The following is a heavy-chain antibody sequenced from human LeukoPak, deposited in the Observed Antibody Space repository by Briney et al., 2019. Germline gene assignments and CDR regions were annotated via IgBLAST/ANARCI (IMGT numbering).Heavy chain of an antibody. CDR1: GRPINSYY. J-gene: IGHJ4*02. CDR3: ARDRTGRNTAQDDY. V-gene: IGHV4-59*04. CDR2: IYYTGRT. D-gene: IGHD5-18*01. Sequence: SDTLSLTYTVSGRPINSYYWIWIRQPPGKGLEWIGNIYYTGRTLYNPSLKSRVSMSVDTSTNQFSLKLTSVTAADTAVYYCARDRTGRNTAQDDYWGQGTLVTVSS.